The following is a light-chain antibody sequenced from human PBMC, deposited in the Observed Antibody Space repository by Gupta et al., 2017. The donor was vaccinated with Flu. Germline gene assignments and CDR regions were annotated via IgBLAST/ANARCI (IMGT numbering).Light chain of an antibody. CDR1: HSVNSN. CDR3: HQYNTWPKT. J-gene: IGKJ1*01. Sequence: PATLSVSPGETATLSCRASHSVNSNLAWYQQRPGQAPRLLIYGTSTRGSGIPARFSGSGSGTEFTLIINSLQSEDFAVYYCHQYNTWPKTFGQGTKVEIK. CDR2: GTS. V-gene: IGKV3-15*01.